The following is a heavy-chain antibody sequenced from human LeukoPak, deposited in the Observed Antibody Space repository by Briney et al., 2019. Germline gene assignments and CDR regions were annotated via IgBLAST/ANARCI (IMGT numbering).Heavy chain of an antibody. D-gene: IGHD5-18*01. V-gene: IGHV3-21*01. CDR1: GFTFSSYS. CDR2: ISTSSSYI. CDR3: ARVVDTAMVLYGAFDI. J-gene: IGHJ3*02. Sequence: GGSLRLSCAASGFTFSSYSMNWVRQAPGEGLEWVSFISTSSSYIHYADSVKGRFTISRDSAKKSLYLQMNSLRAEDTAVYYCARVVDTAMVLYGAFDIWGQGTKVTVSS.